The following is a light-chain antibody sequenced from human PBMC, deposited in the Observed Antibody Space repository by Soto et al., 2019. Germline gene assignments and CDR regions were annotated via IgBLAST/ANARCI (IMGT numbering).Light chain of an antibody. J-gene: IGKJ1*01. CDR2: GAS. CDR3: QQYGGSPRT. CDR1: QSINNNY. V-gene: IGKV3-20*01. Sequence: EILLTQSPGTLSLSPGERATLSCRASQSINNNYLAWYQQKRGQAPRLLIYGASSRATGIPDRFSGSGSGTDFTLTISRLEPEDCAVYDCQQYGGSPRTFGQGTKVEIK.